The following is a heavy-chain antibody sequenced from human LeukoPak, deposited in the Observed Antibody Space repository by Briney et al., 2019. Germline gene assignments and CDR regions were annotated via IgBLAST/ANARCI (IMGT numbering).Heavy chain of an antibody. Sequence: SETLSLTCTVSGGSISSGGYYWSWIRQPPGKGLEWIGYIYHSGSTYYNPSLKSRVTISVDRSKNQFSLKLSSVTAADTAVYYCASRGRYYYDSSGPYYMDVWGKGTTVTVSS. D-gene: IGHD3-22*01. CDR2: IYHSGST. V-gene: IGHV4-30-2*01. CDR1: GGSISSGGYY. CDR3: ASRGRYYYDSSGPYYMDV. J-gene: IGHJ6*03.